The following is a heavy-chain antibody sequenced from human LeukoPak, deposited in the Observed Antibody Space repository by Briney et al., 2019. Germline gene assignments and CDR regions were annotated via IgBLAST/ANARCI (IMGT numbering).Heavy chain of an antibody. Sequence: GGSLRLSCAASGFTISTYDIKWVSQAPGRGLEWVSYISSSGSTIYYADSVKGRFTISRDNAKNLLYLQMNSLRAEDTAVYYCARATSGNGMDVWGKGTTVTVSS. CDR1: GFTISTYD. CDR3: ARATSGNGMDV. D-gene: IGHD1-26*01. CDR2: ISSSGSTI. J-gene: IGHJ6*04. V-gene: IGHV3-48*03.